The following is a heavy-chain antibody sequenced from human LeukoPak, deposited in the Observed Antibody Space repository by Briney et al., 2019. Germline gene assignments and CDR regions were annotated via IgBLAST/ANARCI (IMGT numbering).Heavy chain of an antibody. J-gene: IGHJ4*02. CDR3: AREFDFWSGYLDY. V-gene: IGHV1-69*04. CDR1: GGTFSSYT. Sequence: KPGSSVKGSRKASGGTFSSYTISWVRQAPGQRLEWMGRIIPTLGIANYAQKFQGRVTITADKSTSTAYMELSSLRSEDTAVYYCAREFDFWSGYLDYWGQGTLVTVSS. D-gene: IGHD3-3*01. CDR2: IIPTLGIA.